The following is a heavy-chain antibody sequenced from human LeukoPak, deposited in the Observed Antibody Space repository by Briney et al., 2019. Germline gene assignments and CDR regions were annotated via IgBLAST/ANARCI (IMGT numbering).Heavy chain of an antibody. CDR3: AKCSGWFVRGKDYYYYYMDV. CDR1: GFTFSSYG. Sequence: GGSLRLSCAASGFTFSSYGMHWVRQAPGKGLEWVAFIRYDGSNKYYADSVKGRFTISRDNSKDTLYLQMNSLRAEDTAVYYCAKCSGWFVRGKDYYYYYMDVWGKGTTVTVSS. V-gene: IGHV3-30*02. D-gene: IGHD6-19*01. J-gene: IGHJ6*03. CDR2: IRYDGSNK.